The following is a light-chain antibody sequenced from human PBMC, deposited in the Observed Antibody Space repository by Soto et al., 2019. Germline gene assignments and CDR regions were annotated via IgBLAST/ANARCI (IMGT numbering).Light chain of an antibody. CDR2: EVS. V-gene: IGLV2-14*03. Sequence: QSVLTQPASVSGSPGQSTTISCTGTSSDVGGYNYVSWYQQHPGKAPKLMIYEVSNRPSGVSNRFSGSKSGNTASLTISGLQADDEADYYCNSYTTSSTRVFGGGTKLTVL. CDR3: NSYTTSSTRV. CDR1: SSDVGGYNY. J-gene: IGLJ3*02.